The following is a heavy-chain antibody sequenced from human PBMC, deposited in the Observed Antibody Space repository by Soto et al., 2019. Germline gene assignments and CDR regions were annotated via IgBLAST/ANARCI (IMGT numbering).Heavy chain of an antibody. D-gene: IGHD2-2*01. CDR1: GYSFAGYW. CDR2: IDPSDSQT. Sequence: PGEALKISCKGSGYSFAGYWITWVRQKPGKGLEWMGRIDPSDSQTYYSPSFRGHVTISVTKSITTVFLQWSSLRASDTAMYYYARQKYASNTGPNFQSYFDPWGQGPPVTVS. V-gene: IGHV5-10-1*01. J-gene: IGHJ4*02. CDR3: ARQKYASNTGPNFQSYFDP.